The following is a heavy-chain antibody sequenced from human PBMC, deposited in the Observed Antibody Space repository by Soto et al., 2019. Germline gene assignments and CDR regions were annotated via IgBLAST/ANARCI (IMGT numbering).Heavy chain of an antibody. CDR2: ISGSGGST. J-gene: IGHJ4*02. Sequence: PGGSLRLSCAASGYTFSSYAMSWVRQAPGKGLEWVSAISGSGGSTYYADSVKGRFTISRDNSKNTLYLQMNSLRAEDTAVYYCANTHIAVAGRSFDYWGQGTLVTVSS. D-gene: IGHD6-19*01. V-gene: IGHV3-23*01. CDR3: ANTHIAVAGRSFDY. CDR1: GYTFSSYA.